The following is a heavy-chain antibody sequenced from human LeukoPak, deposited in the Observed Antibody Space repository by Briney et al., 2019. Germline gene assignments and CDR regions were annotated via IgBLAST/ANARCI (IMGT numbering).Heavy chain of an antibody. D-gene: IGHD3-16*01. CDR3: AKHFMNAHDAFDI. CDR2: ISGSGGST. Sequence: GGSLRLSCAASGFTFSSYAMSWVRQAPGRGLEWVSAISGSGGSTYYADSVKGRFTISRDNSKNTLYLQMNSLRAEDTAVYYCAKHFMNAHDAFDIWGQGTMVTVSS. CDR1: GFTFSSYA. V-gene: IGHV3-23*01. J-gene: IGHJ3*02.